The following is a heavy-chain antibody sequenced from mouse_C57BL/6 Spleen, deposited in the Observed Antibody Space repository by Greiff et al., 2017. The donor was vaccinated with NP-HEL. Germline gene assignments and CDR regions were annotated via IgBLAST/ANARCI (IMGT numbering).Heavy chain of an antibody. Sequence: EVQLQESGPELVKPGASVKISCKASGYSFTGYYMNWVKQSPEKSLEWIGEINPSTGGTTYNQKFKAKATLTVDKSSSTAYMQLKSLTSEDSAVYYCARWVNYYGSSSYYFDYWGQGTTLTVSS. CDR2: INPSTGGT. CDR1: GYSFTGYY. V-gene: IGHV1-42*01. CDR3: ARWVNYYGSSSYYFDY. J-gene: IGHJ2*01. D-gene: IGHD1-1*01.